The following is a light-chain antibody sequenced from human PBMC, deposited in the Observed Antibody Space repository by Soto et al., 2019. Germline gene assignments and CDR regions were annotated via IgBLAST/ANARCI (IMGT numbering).Light chain of an antibody. CDR1: QSVLYSSNIKHH. J-gene: IGKJ1*01. CDR3: QQYYSTPWT. Sequence: DIVMTQSPDSLAVSLGERATINCKSSQSVLYSSNIKHHLAWYQQKSGQPPKLLIYWASTRESGVPDRLRGSGSGTDFTLTISSLQAEDVAVYYCQQYYSTPWTFGQGTKVEIK. CDR2: WAS. V-gene: IGKV4-1*01.